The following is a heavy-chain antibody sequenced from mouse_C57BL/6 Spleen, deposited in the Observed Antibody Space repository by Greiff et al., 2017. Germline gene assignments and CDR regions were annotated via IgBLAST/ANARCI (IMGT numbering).Heavy chain of an antibody. D-gene: IGHD2-3*01. V-gene: IGHV1-80*01. Sequence: QVQLQQSGAELVKPGASVKISCKASGYAFSSYWMNWVKQRPGKGLEWIGQIYPGDGDTNYNGKFKGKATLTADKSSSTAYMQLSSLTSEDSAVYYCAREYDGYRVFAYWGQGTLVTVSA. CDR3: AREYDGYRVFAY. J-gene: IGHJ3*01. CDR1: GYAFSSYW. CDR2: IYPGDGDT.